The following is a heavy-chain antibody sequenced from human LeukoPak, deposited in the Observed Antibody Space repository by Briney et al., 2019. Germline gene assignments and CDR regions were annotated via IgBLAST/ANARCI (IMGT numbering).Heavy chain of an antibody. CDR3: AREGGFYRPLDY. V-gene: IGHV3-74*01. Sequence: PGGSLRLSCVASGFTFSSYWMQWVRQAPGKGLVWVSRITNDGSSTSYADSVKGRFTISRDNSKNTLYLQMNSLRAEDTAVYYCAREGGFYRPLDYSGQGTLVTVSS. CDR1: GFTFSSYW. J-gene: IGHJ4*02. CDR2: ITNDGSST. D-gene: IGHD3-3*01.